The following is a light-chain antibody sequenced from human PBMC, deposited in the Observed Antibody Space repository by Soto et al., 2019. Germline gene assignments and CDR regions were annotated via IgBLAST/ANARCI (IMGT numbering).Light chain of an antibody. CDR1: QSISTY. V-gene: IGKV1-39*01. CDR2: AAS. CDR3: LQDYGDSWT. J-gene: IGKJ1*01. Sequence: DIQMTQSPSSLSASVGDRVTITCRASQSISTYLNWYQQKAGLAPKLLIYAASSLQSGVPSRFSGSRSGTEFTLTISSLQPEDFASYYCLQDYGDSWTFGQGTKVDIK.